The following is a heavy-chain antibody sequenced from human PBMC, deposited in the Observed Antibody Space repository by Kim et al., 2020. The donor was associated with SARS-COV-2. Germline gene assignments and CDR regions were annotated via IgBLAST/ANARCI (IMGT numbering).Heavy chain of an antibody. D-gene: IGHD2-2*01. Sequence: SETLSLTCAVSGGSISSSNWWCWVRPPPGKGLEWIGEIYHSGSTNYTPSLKSRVTISVDKSKNQFSLKLSSVTAADTAVYYCARVNGGSPAAMRSGYYYGMDVWGKGTTVTVSS. CDR2: IYHSGST. CDR1: GGSISSSNW. V-gene: IGHV4-4*02. J-gene: IGHJ6*04. CDR3: ARVNGGSPAAMRSGYYYGMDV.